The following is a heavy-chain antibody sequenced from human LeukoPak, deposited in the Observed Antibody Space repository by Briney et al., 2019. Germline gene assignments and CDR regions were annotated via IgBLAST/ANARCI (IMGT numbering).Heavy chain of an antibody. CDR3: AKGTLEHCTGAICYPFDY. CDR1: GFTFSSYS. J-gene: IGHJ4*02. CDR2: ISRGGADK. V-gene: IGHV3-23*01. D-gene: IGHD2-8*02. Sequence: GGSKRLSCAASGFTFSSYSMNWVRQAPGQGLDWVSVISRGGADKYYSDSVKGRFTISRDNSKSTLSLQMNSLRAEDSAIYYCAKGTLEHCTGAICYPFDYWGQGSLVTVSS.